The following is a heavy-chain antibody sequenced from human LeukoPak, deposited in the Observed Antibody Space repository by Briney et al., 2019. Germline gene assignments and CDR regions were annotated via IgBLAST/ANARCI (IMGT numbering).Heavy chain of an antibody. CDR3: ARDEGVYYYDSSGTFDY. J-gene: IGHJ4*02. Sequence: SETLSLTCTVSGGSISSSTYYWGWIRQPPGKGLEWIGSIYYSGSTNYNPSLKSRVTISLDTSKNQFSLKLSSVTAADTAVYYCARDEGVYYYDSSGTFDYWGQGTLVTVSS. CDR2: IYYSGST. CDR1: GGSISSSTYY. V-gene: IGHV4-39*07. D-gene: IGHD3-22*01.